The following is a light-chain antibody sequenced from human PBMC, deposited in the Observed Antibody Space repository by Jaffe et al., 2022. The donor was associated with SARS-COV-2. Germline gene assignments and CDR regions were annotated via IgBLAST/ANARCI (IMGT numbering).Light chain of an antibody. CDR1: QGIINY. J-gene: IGKJ4*01. V-gene: IGKV1-27*01. Sequence: DIQMTQSPSSLSASVGDRVTITCRASQGIINYLAWYQQKPGTVPRLLIYAASILQSGVPSRFRGGGSGTDFTLSINGLQPDDVATYYCQKYDSAPFTFGGGTKVEIK. CDR2: AAS. CDR3: QKYDSAPFT.